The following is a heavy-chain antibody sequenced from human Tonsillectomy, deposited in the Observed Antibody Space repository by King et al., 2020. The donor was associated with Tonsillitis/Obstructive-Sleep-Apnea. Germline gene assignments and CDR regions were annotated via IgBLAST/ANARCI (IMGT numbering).Heavy chain of an antibody. CDR3: ARGGTGDPFDY. V-gene: IGHV3-30*04. Sequence: VQLVQSGGGVVQPGRSLRLSCAASGFTFSSYAMHWVRQAPGKGLEWVAVISYDGSNKYYADSVKGRFTISRDNSKNTLYLQMNSLRAEDTAVYYCARGGTGDPFDYWGQGTLVTVSS. D-gene: IGHD7-27*01. J-gene: IGHJ4*02. CDR1: GFTFSSYA. CDR2: ISYDGSNK.